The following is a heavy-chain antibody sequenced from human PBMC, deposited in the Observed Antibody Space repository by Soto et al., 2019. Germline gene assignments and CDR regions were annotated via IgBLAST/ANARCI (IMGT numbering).Heavy chain of an antibody. CDR2: ISSSSSYI. Sequence: SLRLSCAASGFTFSSYSMNWVRQAPGKGLEWVSSISSSSSYIYYADSVKGRFTISRDNAKNSLYLQMNSLRAVDTAVYYCAREQSNDYGITIFGVSPPCMDVWGQGTTVTVSS. CDR3: AREQSNDYGITIFGVSPPCMDV. V-gene: IGHV3-21*01. D-gene: IGHD3-3*01. CDR1: GFTFSSYS. J-gene: IGHJ6*02.